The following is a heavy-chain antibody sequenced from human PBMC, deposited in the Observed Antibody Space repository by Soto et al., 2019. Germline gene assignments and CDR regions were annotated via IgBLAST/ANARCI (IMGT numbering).Heavy chain of an antibody. Sequence: GASVKVSCKASGYTFTTYDINWVRQGSGQGLEWMGRMNPNSGNTAYAQKFQGRVTMTRNTPMSTAYMELSGLRSEDTAVYYCARVGGSSLYYYGLDPWGQGTTVTVSS. CDR1: GYTFTTYD. D-gene: IGHD3-10*01. J-gene: IGHJ6*02. CDR3: ARVGGSSLYYYGLDP. CDR2: MNPNSGNT. V-gene: IGHV1-8*01.